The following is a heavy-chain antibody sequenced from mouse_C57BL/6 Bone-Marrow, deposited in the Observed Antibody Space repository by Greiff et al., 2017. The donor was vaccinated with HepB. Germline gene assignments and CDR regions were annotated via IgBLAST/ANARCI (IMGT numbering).Heavy chain of an antibody. Sequence: VQLKESGPELVKPGASVKISCKASGYTFTDYYMNWVKQSHGKSLEWIGDINPNNGGTSYNQKFKGKATLTVDMSSSTAYMELRSLTSEDSAVYYCARVYGSSWFAYWGQGTLVTVSA. CDR3: ARVYGSSWFAY. J-gene: IGHJ3*01. V-gene: IGHV1-26*01. CDR2: INPNNGGT. CDR1: GYTFTDYY. D-gene: IGHD1-1*01.